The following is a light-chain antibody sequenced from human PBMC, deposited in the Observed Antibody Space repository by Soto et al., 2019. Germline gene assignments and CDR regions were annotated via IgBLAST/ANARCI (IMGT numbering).Light chain of an antibody. J-gene: IGKJ4*01. Sequence: EIVMTQSPATLSVSPGERATLSCRASQSVSSNLAWYQQKPGQAPRLLIYGASTRATGIPARFSGSGSGTEFTLTISSLQSEDFAVYYCQKYDNWPLTFGGGTKVEIK. CDR2: GAS. V-gene: IGKV3-15*01. CDR1: QSVSSN. CDR3: QKYDNWPLT.